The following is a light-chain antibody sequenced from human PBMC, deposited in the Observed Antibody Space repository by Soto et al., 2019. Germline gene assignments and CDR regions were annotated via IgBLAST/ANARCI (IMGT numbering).Light chain of an antibody. CDR2: GAS. J-gene: IGKJ2*01. CDR1: QSVSSSY. Sequence: EIVLTQSPGTLSLSPGERATLSCRASQSVSSSYLAWYQQKPGQAPRLLIYGASSRATSIPDRFSGSGSGTDFTLTISRLEPEDFAVYYCQQFFTFGQGTKLEIK. CDR3: QQFFT. V-gene: IGKV3-20*01.